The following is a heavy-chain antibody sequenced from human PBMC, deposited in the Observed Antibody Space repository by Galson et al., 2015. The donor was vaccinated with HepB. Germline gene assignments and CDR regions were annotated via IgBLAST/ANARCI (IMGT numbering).Heavy chain of an antibody. CDR2: ISSDSTYI. D-gene: IGHD1-20*01. V-gene: IGHV3-21*01. CDR3: ARDGSYNWGGYLDY. J-gene: IGHJ4*02. Sequence: SLRLSCAASGFTFSSYTMNWVRQAPGKGLEWVSSISSDSTYIYFADSVKGRFTISRDNAKNSLYLQMNSLRAEDTAVYYCARDGSYNWGGYLDYWGQGTLITVSS. CDR1: GFTFSSYT.